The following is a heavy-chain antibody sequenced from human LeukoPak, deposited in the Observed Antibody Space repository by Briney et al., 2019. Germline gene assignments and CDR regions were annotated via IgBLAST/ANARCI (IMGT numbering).Heavy chain of an antibody. CDR3: ARGGSRVVTYGNFDY. CDR2: IVVGSGNT. V-gene: IGHV1-58*01. D-gene: IGHD2-21*02. J-gene: IGHJ4*02. CDR1: GFTFTSSA. Sequence: VASVKVSCKASGFTFTSSAVQWVRQARGQRLEWIGWIVVGSGNTNYAQKFQERVTITRDMSTSTAYMELSSLRSEDTAVYYCARGGSRVVTYGNFDYWGQGTLVTVSS.